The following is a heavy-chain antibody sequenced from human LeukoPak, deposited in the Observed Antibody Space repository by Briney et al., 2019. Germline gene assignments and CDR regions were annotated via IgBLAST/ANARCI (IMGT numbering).Heavy chain of an antibody. Sequence: QAPGKGLAWVAVIWYDGSNKYYADSVKGRFTISRDNSKNTLYLQTNSLRAEDTAVYYCARENTAMAFDYWGQGTLVTVSS. CDR2: IWYDGSNK. J-gene: IGHJ4*02. D-gene: IGHD5-18*01. CDR3: ARENTAMAFDY. V-gene: IGHV3-33*01.